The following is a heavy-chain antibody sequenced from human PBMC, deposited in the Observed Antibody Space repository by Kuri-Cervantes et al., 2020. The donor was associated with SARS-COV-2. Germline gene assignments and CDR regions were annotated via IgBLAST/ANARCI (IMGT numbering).Heavy chain of an antibody. CDR3: ARRGAVAGTVHFFDY. V-gene: IGHV4-39*01. J-gene: IGHJ4*02. D-gene: IGHD6-19*01. CDR1: GGSISSGSYY. CDR2: IYYSGST. Sequence: SETLSLTCTVSGGSISSGSYYWGWIRQPPGKGLEWIGSIYYSGSTYYNPSLKSRVTISVDTSKNQFSLKLSSVTAADTAVYYCARRGAVAGTVHFFDYWGQGTMVTVSS.